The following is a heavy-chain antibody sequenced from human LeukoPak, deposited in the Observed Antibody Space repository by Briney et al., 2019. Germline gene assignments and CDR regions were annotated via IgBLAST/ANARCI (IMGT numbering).Heavy chain of an antibody. J-gene: IGHJ4*02. CDR3: ARGQGEVLRFLEWLFHYFDY. D-gene: IGHD3-3*01. CDR1: GGSFSGYY. CDR2: INHSGST. V-gene: IGHV4-34*01. Sequence: SETLSLTCAVYGGSFSGYYWSWLRQPPGKGLEWIGEINHSGSTNYNPSLKSRVTISVDTSKNQFSLKLSSVTAADTAVYYCARGQGEVLRFLEWLFHYFDYWGQGTLVTVSS.